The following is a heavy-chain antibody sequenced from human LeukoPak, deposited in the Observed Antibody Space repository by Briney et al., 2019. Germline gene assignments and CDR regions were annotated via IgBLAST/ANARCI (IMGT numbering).Heavy chain of an antibody. CDR3: ARTVNRGERGDY. J-gene: IGHJ4*02. V-gene: IGHV3-21*01. Sequence: PGGSLRLSCAASGFTFSSYSMNWVRQAPGKGLEWVSSISSSSSYIYYADSVKGRFTISRDNAKNSLYLQMNSLRAEDTAVYYCARTVNRGERGDYWGQGTLVTVSS. CDR1: GFTFSSYS. D-gene: IGHD4-11*01. CDR2: ISSSSSYI.